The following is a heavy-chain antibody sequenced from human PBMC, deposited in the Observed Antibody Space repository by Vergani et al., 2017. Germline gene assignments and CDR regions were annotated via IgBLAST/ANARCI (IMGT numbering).Heavy chain of an antibody. V-gene: IGHV4-61*02. CDR1: GGSISSGSYY. CDR3: ARDHGIAVAAGTYYYYGMDV. Sequence: QVQLQESGPGLVKPSQTLSLTCTVSGGSISSGSYYWSWIRQPAGKGLEWIGRIYYSGSTYYNPSLKSRVTISVDTSKNQFSLKLSSVTAADTAVYYCARDHGIAVAAGTYYYYGMDVWGQGTTVTVSS. D-gene: IGHD6-19*01. J-gene: IGHJ6*02. CDR2: IYYSGST.